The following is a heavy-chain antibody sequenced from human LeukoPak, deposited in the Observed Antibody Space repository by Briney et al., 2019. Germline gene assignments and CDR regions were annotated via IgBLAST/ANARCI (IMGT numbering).Heavy chain of an antibody. CDR1: VFTFSDYY. CDR3: ARDVHYFYGMDV. V-gene: IGHV3-11*01. CDR2: ISSSGSTI. Sequence: GGSLRLSCAASVFTFSDYYMSWIRQAPGKGLEWGSYISSSGSTIYYTDSVKGRFTISRDNAKNSLYLQMNSLRAEDTAVYYCARDVHYFYGMDVWGQGTTVTVSS. J-gene: IGHJ6*02.